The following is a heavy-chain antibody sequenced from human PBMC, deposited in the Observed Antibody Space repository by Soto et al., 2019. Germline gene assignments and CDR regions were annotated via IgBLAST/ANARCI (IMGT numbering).Heavy chain of an antibody. D-gene: IGHD1-26*01. Sequence: PSETLSLTCTVSGGSISSGGYYWSWIRQHPGKGLEWIGYIYYSGSTYYNPSLKSRVTISVDTSKYQFSLKLSSVTAADTAVYYCMVGATSYYYGMDVWGQGTTVTVSS. J-gene: IGHJ6*02. CDR1: GGSISSGGYY. V-gene: IGHV4-31*03. CDR2: IYYSGST. CDR3: MVGATSYYYGMDV.